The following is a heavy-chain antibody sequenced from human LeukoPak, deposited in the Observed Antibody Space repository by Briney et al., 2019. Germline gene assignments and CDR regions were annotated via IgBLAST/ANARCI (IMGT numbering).Heavy chain of an antibody. D-gene: IGHD3-3*01. J-gene: IGHJ3*02. Sequence: SETLSLTCAVYGGSFSGYYWSWIRQPPGKGLEWIGEINHSGSTNYNPSLKSRVTISVDTSKNQFSLKLSSVTAADTAVYYCARARHYDFWSGNDAFDIRGQGTMVTVSS. V-gene: IGHV4-34*01. CDR3: ARARHYDFWSGNDAFDI. CDR1: GGSFSGYY. CDR2: INHSGST.